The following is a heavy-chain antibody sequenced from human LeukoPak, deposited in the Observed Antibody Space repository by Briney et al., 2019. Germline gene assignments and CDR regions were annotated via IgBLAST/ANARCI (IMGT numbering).Heavy chain of an antibody. Sequence: GGSLRLSCAASGFTFSSYSMNWVRQAPGKGLEWVSSISSSGYIYYADSVKGRFTISRDNAKNSLYLQMNSLRAEDTAVYYCARAGYGDYSDYWGQGTLVTVSS. J-gene: IGHJ4*02. V-gene: IGHV3-21*01. CDR3: ARAGYGDYSDY. CDR2: ISSSGYI. D-gene: IGHD4-17*01. CDR1: GFTFSSYS.